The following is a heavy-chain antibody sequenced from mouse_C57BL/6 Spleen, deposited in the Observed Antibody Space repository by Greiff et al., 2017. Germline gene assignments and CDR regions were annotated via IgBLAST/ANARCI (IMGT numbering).Heavy chain of an antibody. CDR1: GYTFTSYG. D-gene: IGHD1-1*01. CDR2: IYPRSGNT. V-gene: IGHV1-81*01. CDR3: ARYSRDFYYYAMDY. J-gene: IGHJ4*01. Sequence: QVQLQQSGAELARPGASVKLSCKASGYTFTSYGISWVKQRTGQGLEWIGEIYPRSGNTYYNEKFKGKATLTADKSSSTAYMELRSLTSEDSAVYFWARYSRDFYYYAMDYWGQGTSVTVSS.